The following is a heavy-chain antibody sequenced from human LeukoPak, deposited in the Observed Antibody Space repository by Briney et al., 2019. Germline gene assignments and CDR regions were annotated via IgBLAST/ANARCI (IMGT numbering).Heavy chain of an antibody. J-gene: IGHJ6*03. CDR2: IYSGGST. Sequence: GGSLRLSCAASGFTVSSNYMSWVRQTPGKGLEWVSVIYSGGSTYYADSVRGRFTISRDNSKNTLYLQMNSLRAEDTAVYYCAATTLISMIRGVISNGYMDVWGKGTTVTVSS. CDR1: GFTVSSNY. V-gene: IGHV3-66*02. CDR3: AATTLISMIRGVISNGYMDV. D-gene: IGHD3-10*01.